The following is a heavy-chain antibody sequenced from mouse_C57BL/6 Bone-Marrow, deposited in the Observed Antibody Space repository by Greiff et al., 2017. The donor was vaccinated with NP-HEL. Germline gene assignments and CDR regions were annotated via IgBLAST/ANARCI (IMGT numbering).Heavy chain of an antibody. CDR1: GYTFTDYY. CDR3: ARGEDYYGSSYADY. CDR2: INPNNGGT. J-gene: IGHJ2*01. D-gene: IGHD1-1*01. V-gene: IGHV1-26*01. Sequence: EVQLQQSGPELVKPGASVKISCKASGYTFTDYYMNWVKQSHGKSLEWIGDINPNNGGTSYNQKFKGKATLTVDKSSSTAYMELRSLTSEDSAVYCCARGEDYYGSSYADYWGQGTTLTVSS.